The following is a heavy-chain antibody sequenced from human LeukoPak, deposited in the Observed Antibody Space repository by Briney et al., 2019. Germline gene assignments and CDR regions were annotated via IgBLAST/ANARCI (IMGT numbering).Heavy chain of an antibody. CDR1: AFTFSSYW. CDR2: INSDGSST. J-gene: IGHJ3*02. V-gene: IGHV3-74*01. CDR3: ARGPPGYGYDVFDI. D-gene: IGHD2-15*01. Sequence: PGRSLRLACAAAAFTFSSYWMHCVPQAPRKGLVWVSRINSDGSSTSYADSVKGRFTISRDNAKNSLYLQMTSLRAEGTAVYYCARGPPGYGYDVFDIWGQGTMVTVSS.